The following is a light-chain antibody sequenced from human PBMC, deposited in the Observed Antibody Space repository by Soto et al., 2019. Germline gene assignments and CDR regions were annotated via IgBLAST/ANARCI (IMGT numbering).Light chain of an antibody. CDR1: QSISSC. CDR2: DAS. Sequence: DIQLTQSPSSVSASVGDSLTLTCRASQSISSCLARYQQKPGKAPKLLIYDASSLESGVPSRFSGSGSGTELTLTISSLQPDDFANYYCQQYNSYSTWTFGQGTKVDIK. V-gene: IGKV1-5*01. CDR3: QQYNSYSTWT. J-gene: IGKJ1*01.